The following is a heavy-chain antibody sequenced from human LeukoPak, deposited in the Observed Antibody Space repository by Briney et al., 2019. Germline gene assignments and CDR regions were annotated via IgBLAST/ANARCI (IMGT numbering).Heavy chain of an antibody. CDR2: IWYDGSNK. D-gene: IGHD2-2*02. V-gene: IGHV3-33*06. Sequence: PGRSLRLSCAASGFTFSSYGMHWVRQAPGKGLEWVAVIWYDGSNKYYADSVKGRFTISRDNSKNTLYLQMNSLRAEDTAVYYCAKGGRYCSSTSCYRVLPQDYWGQGTLVTVSS. CDR1: GFTFSSYG. CDR3: AKGGRYCSSTSCYRVLPQDY. J-gene: IGHJ4*02.